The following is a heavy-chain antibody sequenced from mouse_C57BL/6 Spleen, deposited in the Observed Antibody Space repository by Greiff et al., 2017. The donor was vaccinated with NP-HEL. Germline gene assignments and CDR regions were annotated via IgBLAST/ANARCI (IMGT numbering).Heavy chain of an antibody. CDR1: GYTFTSYW. V-gene: IGHV1-69*01. Sequence: VQLQQPGAELVMPGASVKLSCKASGYTFTSYWMHWVKQRPGQGLEWIGEIDPSDSYTNYNQKFKGKSTLTVDKSSSTAYMQLSSLTSEDSAVYYCARSGVRGDYFDYWGQGTTLTVSS. CDR3: ARSGVRGDYFDY. J-gene: IGHJ2*01. D-gene: IGHD2-14*01. CDR2: IDPSDSYT.